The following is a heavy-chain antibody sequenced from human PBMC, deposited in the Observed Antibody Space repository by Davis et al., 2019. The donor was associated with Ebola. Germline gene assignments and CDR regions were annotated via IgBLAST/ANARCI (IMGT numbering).Heavy chain of an antibody. CDR1: GYTLTELS. J-gene: IGHJ3*02. V-gene: IGHV1-24*01. Sequence: ASVKVSCKVSGYTLTELSMHWVRQAPGKGLEWMGGFDTEDGETIYAQKFQGRVTMTEDTSTDTAYMELCSLRSEDTAVYYCATYSSGYYPGDAFDIWGQGTMVTVSS. CDR2: FDTEDGET. CDR3: ATYSSGYYPGDAFDI. D-gene: IGHD3-22*01.